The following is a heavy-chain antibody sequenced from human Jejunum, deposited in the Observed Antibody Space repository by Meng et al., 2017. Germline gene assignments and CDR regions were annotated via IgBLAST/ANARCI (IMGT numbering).Heavy chain of an antibody. J-gene: IGHJ4*02. CDR1: GYSFTNYW. Sequence: GGSLRLSCKGSGYSFTNYWVGWVRQRPGKGLEWMGIISPSESDVRYSPSFQGQVTISADKSISTAYLHWSSLKASDIATYYCARVKTIRDPFDYWGQGTLVTVSS. CDR2: ISPSESDV. CDR3: ARVKTIRDPFDY. V-gene: IGHV5-51*01. D-gene: IGHD3-10*01.